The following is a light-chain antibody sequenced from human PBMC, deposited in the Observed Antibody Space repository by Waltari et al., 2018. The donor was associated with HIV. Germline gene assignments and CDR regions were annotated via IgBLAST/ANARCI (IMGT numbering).Light chain of an antibody. CDR3: QQTSSFPLT. Sequence: DIQMSQTPRSMSASVGDRVTMTCRAGEGIGNWLGWYQQKSGKAPKLLILGASTLQSGVPSRFNGTGSGTTFSLTITVLHPEDFATYFCQQTSSFPLTFGPGTTLDI. CDR1: EGIGNW. J-gene: IGKJ2*01. CDR2: GAS. V-gene: IGKV1-12*01.